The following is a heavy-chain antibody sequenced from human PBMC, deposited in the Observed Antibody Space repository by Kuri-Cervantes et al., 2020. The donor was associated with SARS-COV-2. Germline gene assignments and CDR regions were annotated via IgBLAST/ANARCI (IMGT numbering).Heavy chain of an antibody. Sequence: SQTLSLTCAVYGGSFSGYYWSWIRQPPGKGLEWIGEINHSGSTNYNPSLKSRVTISVDTSKNQFSLKLSSVTAADTAVYYCARLAGYFVEDYYMDVWGKGTTVTVSS. D-gene: IGHD3-9*01. CDR3: ARLAGYFVEDYYMDV. CDR1: GGSFSGYY. CDR2: INHSGST. V-gene: IGHV4-34*01. J-gene: IGHJ6*03.